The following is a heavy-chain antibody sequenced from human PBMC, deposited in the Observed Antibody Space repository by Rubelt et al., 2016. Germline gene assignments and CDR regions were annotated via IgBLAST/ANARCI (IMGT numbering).Heavy chain of an antibody. CDR2: FDSEVDHI. CDR3: ARIPTLQTDV. V-gene: IGHV1-24*01. Sequence: QVQVVQSGAEVKKPGASVKVSCKVSGYTLSKLSVHWVRQAPGKGLERMGGFDSEVDHIFYAQKFQGRFTMAEDTSADTVYMELSSLKSEDTAVNYCARIPTLQTDVWGQGTTVTVSS. D-gene: IGHD4-11*01. J-gene: IGHJ6*02. CDR1: GYTLSKLS.